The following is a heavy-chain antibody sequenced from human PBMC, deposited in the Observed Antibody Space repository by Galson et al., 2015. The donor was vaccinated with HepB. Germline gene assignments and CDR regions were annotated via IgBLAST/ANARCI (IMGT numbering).Heavy chain of an antibody. CDR2: ISYDGSNK. D-gene: IGHD2-21*01. Sequence: SLRLSCAASGFTFSYYAMHWVRQAPGKGLEWVAVISYDGSNKYYADSVKGRFTISRDNSKNTLCLQMNSLGAEDTAVYYCARDLGFGGEGFDYWGQGTLVTVSS. J-gene: IGHJ4*02. CDR3: ARDLGFGGEGFDY. CDR1: GFTFSYYA. V-gene: IGHV3-30-3*01.